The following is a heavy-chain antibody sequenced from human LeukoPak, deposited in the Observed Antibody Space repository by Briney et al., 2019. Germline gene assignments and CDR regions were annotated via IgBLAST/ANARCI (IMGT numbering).Heavy chain of an antibody. J-gene: IGHJ4*02. Sequence: ASVKVSCKGSGYTLTELSMHWVRQAPGKGLEWMGGFDPEDGETIYAQKFQGRVTMTEDTSTDTACMELSSLRSEDTAVYYCASYHLTHMVRGLRGFDYWGQGTLVTVSS. V-gene: IGHV1-24*01. CDR3: ASYHLTHMVRGLRGFDY. CDR1: GYTLTELS. CDR2: FDPEDGET. D-gene: IGHD3-10*01.